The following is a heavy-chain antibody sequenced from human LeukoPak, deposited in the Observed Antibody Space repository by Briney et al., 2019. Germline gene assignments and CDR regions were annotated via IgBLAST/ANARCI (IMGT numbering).Heavy chain of an antibody. D-gene: IGHD6-13*01. V-gene: IGHV1-69*05. CDR2: IIPIFGTV. Sequence: ASVKVSCKASGGTFSSYAISWVRQAPGQGLEWMGGIIPIFGTVNYAQKLQGRVTMTTDTSTSTAYMELRSLRSDDTAVYYCARDRSSWYFVYYYYGMDVWGQGTTVTVSS. J-gene: IGHJ6*02. CDR1: GGTFSSYA. CDR3: ARDRSSWYFVYYYYGMDV.